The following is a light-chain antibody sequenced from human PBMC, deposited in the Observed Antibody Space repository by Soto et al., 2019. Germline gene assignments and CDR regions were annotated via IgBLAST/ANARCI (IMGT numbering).Light chain of an antibody. J-gene: IGKJ4*01. CDR3: QQSYSTPLT. CDR2: AAS. CDR1: QSISSY. Sequence: DIQMTQSPSSLSASVVDIVTITCRASQSISSYLNWYQQKPGKAPRLLIYAASSLQSGVPSRFSGSGSGTDFTLTISSLQPEDFATYYCQQSYSTPLTFGGGTRWIS. V-gene: IGKV1-39*01.